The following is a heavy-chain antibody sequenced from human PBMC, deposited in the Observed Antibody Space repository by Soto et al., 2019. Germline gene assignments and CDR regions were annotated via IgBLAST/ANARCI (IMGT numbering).Heavy chain of an antibody. Sequence: SQTLSLTCVISGDSVSSNSAAWNWIRQSPSRGLEWLGRTYYRSKWYNDYAVSVKSRITINPDTSKNQFSLQLNSVTPEDTAVYYCARERLLWFGELPPPLDYWGQGTLVTVSS. J-gene: IGHJ4*02. CDR1: GDSVSSNSAA. V-gene: IGHV6-1*01. CDR2: TYYRSKWYN. CDR3: ARERLLWFGELPPPLDY. D-gene: IGHD3-10*01.